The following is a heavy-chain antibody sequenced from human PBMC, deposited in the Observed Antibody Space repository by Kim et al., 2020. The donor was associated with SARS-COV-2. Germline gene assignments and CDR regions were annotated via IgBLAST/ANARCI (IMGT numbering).Heavy chain of an antibody. Sequence: GDSVYYADSGKGRVTSSRDNAKNSLYLQMNSLRADDTAVYYCARIYDGGDYWGQGTLVTVSS. V-gene: IGHV3-11*01. J-gene: IGHJ4*02. CDR3: ARIYDGGDY. CDR2: GDSV. D-gene: IGHD5-12*01.